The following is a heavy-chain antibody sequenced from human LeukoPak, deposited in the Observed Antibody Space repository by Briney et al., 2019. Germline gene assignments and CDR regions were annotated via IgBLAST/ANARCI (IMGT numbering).Heavy chain of an antibody. CDR3: ARGSVGSGYYFSLYYFDY. CDR1: GFTFSSYE. V-gene: IGHV3-48*03. D-gene: IGHD3-22*01. CDR2: ISSSGSTI. J-gene: IGHJ4*02. Sequence: GGSLRLSCAASGFTFSSYEMNWVRQAPGKGLEWVSYISSSGSTIYYADSVKGRFTISRDNAKNSLYLQMNSLRAEDTAVYYCARGSVGSGYYFSLYYFDYWGQGTLVTVSS.